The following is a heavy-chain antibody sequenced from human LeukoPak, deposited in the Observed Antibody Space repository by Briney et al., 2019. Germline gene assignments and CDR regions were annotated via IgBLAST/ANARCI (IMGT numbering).Heavy chain of an antibody. J-gene: IGHJ4*02. CDR2: ISSSSSYI. D-gene: IGHD2-2*01. V-gene: IGHV3-21*01. Sequence: PGGSLRLSCAASGFTFSSYSMNWVRQAPGKGLEWVSSISSSSSYIYYADSVKGRFTISRDNAKNSLYLQMSSLRAEDTAVYYCARADGYCSSTSCYGDEDYWGQGTLVTVSS. CDR1: GFTFSSYS. CDR3: ARADGYCSSTSCYGDEDY.